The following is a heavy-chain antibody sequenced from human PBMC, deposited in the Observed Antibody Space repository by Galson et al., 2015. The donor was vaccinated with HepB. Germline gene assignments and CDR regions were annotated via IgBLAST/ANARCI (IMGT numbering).Heavy chain of an antibody. D-gene: IGHD6-13*01. CDR1: GFTVSSNY. J-gene: IGHJ6*01. Sequence: SLRLSCAASGFTVSSNYMSWVRQAPGKGLEWVSVIYSGSDTYYADSVKGRFTISRDNSKNTLYLQMNSLRAEDTAVYYCASLGYSSRWYRYGMDVWGPRDPGHRLL. CDR3: ASLGYSSRWYRYGMDV. CDR2: IYSGSDT. V-gene: IGHV3-66*02.